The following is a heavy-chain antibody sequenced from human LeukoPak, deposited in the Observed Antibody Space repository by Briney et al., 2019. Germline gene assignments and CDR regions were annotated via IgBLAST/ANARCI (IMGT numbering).Heavy chain of an antibody. V-gene: IGHV4-39*01. CDR3: ARQAGSGGCLDY. CDR1: GDSIGGSVDY. Sequence: PSETLSLTCTVSGDSIGGSVDYWVWIRQPPGKGLEWIGSIFYRGRTYYNPSLKSRVTISVDTSKNQFSLKLTSVTAADTAVYYCARQAGSGGCLDYWGQGTLVTVSS. J-gene: IGHJ4*02. D-gene: IGHD3-10*01. CDR2: IFYRGRT.